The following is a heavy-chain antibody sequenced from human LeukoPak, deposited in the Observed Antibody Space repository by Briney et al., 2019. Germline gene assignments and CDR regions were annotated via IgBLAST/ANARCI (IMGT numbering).Heavy chain of an antibody. J-gene: IGHJ4*02. D-gene: IGHD3-10*01. CDR2: IKHVGSEK. CDR3: VRGETDY. V-gene: IGHV3-7*01. CDR1: GFTFSCCW. Sequence: SGGSLRLSCAASGFTFSCCWMSWVRQAPGKGLEWVASIKHVGSEKLYVDSVEGRFTTSRDDTKISLYLQMNSLSAEDTAVYYCVRGETDYWGQGTLVTVSS.